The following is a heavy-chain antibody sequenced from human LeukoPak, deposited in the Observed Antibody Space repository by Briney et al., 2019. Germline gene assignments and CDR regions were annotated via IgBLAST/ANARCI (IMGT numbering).Heavy chain of an antibody. V-gene: IGHV3-30-3*01. Sequence: GGSLRLSCAASGFTFSSYAMHWVRQAPGKGLEWVAVISYDGSNKYYADSVRGRFTISRDNSKNTLYLQMNSLRAEDTAVYYCARKGDYDSSGYWTDYWGQGTLVTVSS. CDR3: ARKGDYDSSGYWTDY. CDR1: GFTFSSYA. J-gene: IGHJ4*02. D-gene: IGHD3-22*01. CDR2: ISYDGSNK.